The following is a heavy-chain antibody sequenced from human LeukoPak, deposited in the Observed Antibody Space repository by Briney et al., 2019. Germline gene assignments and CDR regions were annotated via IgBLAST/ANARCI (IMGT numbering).Heavy chain of an antibody. D-gene: IGHD2-21*01. Sequence: PGGSLRLTCAASGFTFSTFWMSWVRQAPVKGLEWVANINQDGSEKNFVDSVKGRVTISRDNAKKSLYLQMNSLRVEDTAIYYCARAGRVASAMAVWGNGTTVTVSS. J-gene: IGHJ6*04. CDR2: INQDGSEK. V-gene: IGHV3-7*01. CDR3: ARAGRVASAMAV. CDR1: GFTFSTFW.